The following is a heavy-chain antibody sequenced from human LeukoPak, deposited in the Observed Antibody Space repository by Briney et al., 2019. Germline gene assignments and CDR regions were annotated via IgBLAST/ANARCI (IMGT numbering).Heavy chain of an antibody. Sequence: SVKVSCKASGGTFSSYAISWVRPAPGQGLEWMGGIIPIFGTANYAQKFQGRVTITADESTSTAYMELSSLRSEDTAVYYCASTREAKDYYYYGMDVWGQGTTVTVSS. CDR1: GGTFSSYA. CDR2: IIPIFGTA. J-gene: IGHJ6*02. V-gene: IGHV1-69*13. CDR3: ASTREAKDYYYYGMDV.